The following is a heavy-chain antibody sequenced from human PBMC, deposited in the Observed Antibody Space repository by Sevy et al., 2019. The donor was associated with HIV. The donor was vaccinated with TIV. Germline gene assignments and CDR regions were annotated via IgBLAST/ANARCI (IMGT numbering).Heavy chain of an antibody. J-gene: IGHJ4*02. Sequence: GGSLRLSCVASGFTFSKYSMSWIRQPPGKGLEWVSTLSFGCGEINYADSVKGRFTISRDNSKSSVYLQMNNLRPEDTAVYYCAREGCTKPHDYWGQGTLVTVSS. CDR1: GFTFSKYS. D-gene: IGHD2-8*01. CDR2: LSFGCGEI. V-gene: IGHV3-23*01. CDR3: AREGCTKPHDY.